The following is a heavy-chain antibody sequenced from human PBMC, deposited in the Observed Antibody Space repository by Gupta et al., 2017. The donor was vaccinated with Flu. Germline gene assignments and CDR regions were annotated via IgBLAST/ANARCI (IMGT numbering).Heavy chain of an antibody. CDR1: GFTFSSYG. CDR2: ISYDGSNK. CDR3: AKEGTYYDFWSGYHGINWFDP. Sequence: QVQLVESGGGVVQPGRSLRLSCAASGFTFSSYGMHWVRQAPGKGLEWVAVISYDGSNKYYADSVKGRFTISRDNSKNTLYLQMNSLRAEDTAVYYCAKEGTYYDFWSGYHGINWFDPWGQGTLVTVSS. J-gene: IGHJ5*02. D-gene: IGHD3-3*01. V-gene: IGHV3-30*18.